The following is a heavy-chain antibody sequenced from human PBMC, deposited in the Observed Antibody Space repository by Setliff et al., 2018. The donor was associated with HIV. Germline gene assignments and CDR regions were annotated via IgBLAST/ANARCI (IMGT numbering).Heavy chain of an antibody. Sequence: ETLSLTCTVSGGFIGTYYWSWIRQSPGKGLEWIGSVYYTGSTNYNPSLESRVTMSVDTSKNQFSLRLMSLTAADTAIYYCARGRVTLNGVAAGHHYMDVWGKGNTVAVSS. D-gene: IGHD3-3*01. J-gene: IGHJ6*03. CDR1: GGFIGTYY. CDR3: ARGRVTLNGVAAGHHYMDV. CDR2: VYYTGST. V-gene: IGHV4-59*13.